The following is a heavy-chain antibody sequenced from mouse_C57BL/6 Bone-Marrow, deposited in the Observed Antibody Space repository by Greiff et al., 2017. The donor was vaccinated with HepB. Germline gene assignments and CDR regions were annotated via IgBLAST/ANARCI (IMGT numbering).Heavy chain of an antibody. J-gene: IGHJ2*01. CDR2: IYPGDGDT. D-gene: IGHD1-1*01. CDR1: GYASSSSW. CDR3: ARKGYGSSYHY. V-gene: IGHV1-82*01. Sequence: VQLQESGPELVKPGASVKISCKASGYASSSSWMNWVRQRPGKGLEWIGRIYPGDGDTNYNGKFKGKATLTADKSSSTAYMQLSSLTSEDSAVYFCARKGYGSSYHYWGQGTTLTVSS.